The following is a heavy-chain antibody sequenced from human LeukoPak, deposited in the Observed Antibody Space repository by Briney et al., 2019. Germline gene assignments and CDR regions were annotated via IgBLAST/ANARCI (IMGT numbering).Heavy chain of an antibody. V-gene: IGHV3-23*01. D-gene: IGHD3-9*01. Sequence: PGGSLRLSCAASGFTFNNYEMNWVRQGPGKGLEWVSAITGSDGSSYYADSVKGRFTISRDNSKNTLYLQVNSLRAEDTAVYYCAKWGDYDILTGYYVPDYWGQGTLVTVSS. CDR1: GFTFNNYE. CDR2: ITGSDGSS. J-gene: IGHJ4*02. CDR3: AKWGDYDILTGYYVPDY.